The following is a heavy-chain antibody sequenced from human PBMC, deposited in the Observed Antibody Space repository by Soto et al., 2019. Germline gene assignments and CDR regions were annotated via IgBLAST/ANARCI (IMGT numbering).Heavy chain of an antibody. CDR1: GFTFSGSA. CDR3: TRHVRYYGSGRKFDY. Sequence: GGSLRLSCAASGFTFSGSAMHWVRQASGKGLEWVGRIRSKANSYATAYAASVKGRFTISRDDSKNTAYLQMNSLKTEDTAVYYCTRHVRYYGSGRKFDYWGQGTLVTVSS. J-gene: IGHJ4*02. CDR2: IRSKANSYAT. V-gene: IGHV3-73*01. D-gene: IGHD3-10*01.